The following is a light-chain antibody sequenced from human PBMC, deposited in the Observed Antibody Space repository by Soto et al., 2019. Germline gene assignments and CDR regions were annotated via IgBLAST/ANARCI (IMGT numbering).Light chain of an antibody. CDR2: AAS. CDR1: QGVSSSY. V-gene: IGKV3-20*01. Sequence: VLAQSPGTLSLSPGERATLSCRASQGVSSSYLAWYQQRPGQAPRLLIYAASRRATGIPDRFSGSGSGTDYTLPISRLEPADFAVYYCHHYAFSPPFTFGPGTRVEI. CDR3: HHYAFSPPFT. J-gene: IGKJ3*01.